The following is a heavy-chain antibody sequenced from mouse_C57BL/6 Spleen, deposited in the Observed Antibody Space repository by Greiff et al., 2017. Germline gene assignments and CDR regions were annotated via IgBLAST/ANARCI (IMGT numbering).Heavy chain of an antibody. CDR2: IWRGGST. Sequence: VQLQQSGPGLVPPSQSLSITCTVSGFSFTSYGVHWVRQSPGTGLEWLGVIWRGGSTDYNAAFMSRLSITKDTSKSQVFFKMNSLQADDTAIYYCAKNRKSNYGNAMDYGGQGTSVTVSS. V-gene: IGHV2-5*01. J-gene: IGHJ4*01. CDR1: GFSFTSYG. CDR3: AKNRKSNYGNAMDY. D-gene: IGHD2-5*01.